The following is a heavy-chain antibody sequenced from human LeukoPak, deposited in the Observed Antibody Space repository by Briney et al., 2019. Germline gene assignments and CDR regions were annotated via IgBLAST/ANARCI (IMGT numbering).Heavy chain of an antibody. CDR1: GHTFTNYG. CDR2: IIPSLGTA. Sequence: SVKVSCKASGHTFTNYGISWVRQAPGQGLEWMGGIIPSLGTANYAQKFKGRATITADKSTSTAYMELSSLRSEDTAVYYCARDRIAVAGRKYYYYMDVWGKGTTVTVSS. CDR3: ARDRIAVAGRKYYYYMDV. V-gene: IGHV1-69*06. D-gene: IGHD6-19*01. J-gene: IGHJ6*03.